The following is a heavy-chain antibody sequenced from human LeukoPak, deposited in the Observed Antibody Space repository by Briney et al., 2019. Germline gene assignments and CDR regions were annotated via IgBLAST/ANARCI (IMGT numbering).Heavy chain of an antibody. CDR1: GFTFSSFA. D-gene: IGHD6-19*01. V-gene: IGHV3-64D*06. CDR3: VKSPGSGWSV. CDR2: IYSDGSRT. Sequence: GGSLRLSCATTGFTFSSFAMHWVRQAPGKGLEYLSAIYSDGSRTYYADSVKGRFTISRDNSKNTLYFEMSSLRVEDTAVYYCVKSPGSGWSVWGQGTPLTVSS. J-gene: IGHJ4*02.